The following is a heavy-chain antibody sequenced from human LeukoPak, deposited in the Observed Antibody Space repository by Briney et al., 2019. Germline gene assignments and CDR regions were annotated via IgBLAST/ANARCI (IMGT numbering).Heavy chain of an antibody. CDR3: ASGWLRYYYFGN. CDR1: NDSIIGYY. J-gene: IGHJ4*02. V-gene: IGHV4-59*01. Sequence: SETLSLTCTVSNDSIIGYYWSWIRQPPGQGLEWIGYVYYSGSTNYNPSLKSRVTISIDTSKNQFSLNLNSVTAADTAVYYCASGWLRYYYFGNWGQGTLVTVSS. D-gene: IGHD5-12*01. CDR2: VYYSGST.